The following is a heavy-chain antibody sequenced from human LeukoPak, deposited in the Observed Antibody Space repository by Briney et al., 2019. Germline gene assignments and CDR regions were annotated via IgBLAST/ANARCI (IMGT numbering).Heavy chain of an antibody. CDR3: ARGTLYRGWSYYLDF. J-gene: IGHJ4*02. Sequence: PSETLSLTCTVSGGSISSYYWSWIRQPPGKGLEWIGYIYYSGSTNYNPSLNSRVTISVDTSKNQFSLKLSSVTAADTAVYYCARGTLYRGWSYYLDFWGQGSQVTVSS. V-gene: IGHV4-59*01. CDR2: IYYSGST. D-gene: IGHD6-19*01. CDR1: GGSISSYY.